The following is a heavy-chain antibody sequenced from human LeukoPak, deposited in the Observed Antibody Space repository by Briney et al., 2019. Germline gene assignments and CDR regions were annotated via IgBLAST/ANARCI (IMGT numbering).Heavy chain of an antibody. CDR3: VRGSPGVVVVAAIDY. D-gene: IGHD2-15*01. CDR1: GYTFTGYY. CDR2: INPNSGGT. V-gene: IGHV1-2*02. Sequence: ASVKVSCKASGYTFTGYYMHWVRQAPGQGLEWMGWINPNSGGTNYVQKFQGRVTMTRDTSISTAYMELSRLRSDDTAVYYCVRGSPGVVVVAAIDYWGQGTLVTVSS. J-gene: IGHJ4*02.